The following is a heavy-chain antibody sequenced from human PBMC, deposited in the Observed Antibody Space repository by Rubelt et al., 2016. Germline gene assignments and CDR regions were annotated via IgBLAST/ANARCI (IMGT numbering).Heavy chain of an antibody. D-gene: IGHD1-26*01. CDR1: GGSISSSNW. V-gene: IGHV4-4*02. CDR3: ARRRLVGSIWTDYYFDY. CDR2: INNSGST. J-gene: IGHJ4*02. Sequence: QVQLQESGPGLVKPSGTLSLHCAVSGGSISSSNWWSWVRQSPGKGLEWFGEINNSGSTNYNPHLKRQVPKSVETTKNPFSLNLGAGTAAETAVYYCARRRLVGSIWTDYYFDYWGQGTLVTVSS.